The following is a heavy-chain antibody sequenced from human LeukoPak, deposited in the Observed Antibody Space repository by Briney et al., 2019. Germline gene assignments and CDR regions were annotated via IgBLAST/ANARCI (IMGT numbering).Heavy chain of an antibody. CDR1: EYTFTSYD. CDR2: MNPNSGNT. CDR3: ARVPYQLLFGYYYYYGMDV. J-gene: IGHJ6*02. D-gene: IGHD2-2*01. V-gene: IGHV1-8*01. Sequence: ASVKVSCKASEYTFTSYDINWVRQATGQGLEWMGWMNPNSGNTGYAQKFQGRVTMTRNTSISTAYMELSSLRSEDTAVYYCARVPYQLLFGYYYYYGMDVWGQGTTVTVSS.